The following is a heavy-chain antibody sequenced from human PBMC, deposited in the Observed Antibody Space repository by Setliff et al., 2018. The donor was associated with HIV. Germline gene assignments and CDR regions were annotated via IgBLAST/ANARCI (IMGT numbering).Heavy chain of an antibody. CDR1: GGSIRSSIYY. J-gene: IGHJ5*02. Sequence: SETLSLTCTVSGGSIRSSIYYWGWVRQPPGKGLEWIGSIYYSGSTYYNPSLQSRLTISVDTSRNQFSLKLNSVTAADTAVYYCARGERLVDNWFDPWGQGTLVTVSS. CDR2: IYYSGST. CDR3: ARGERLVDNWFDP. D-gene: IGHD3-9*01. V-gene: IGHV4-39*07.